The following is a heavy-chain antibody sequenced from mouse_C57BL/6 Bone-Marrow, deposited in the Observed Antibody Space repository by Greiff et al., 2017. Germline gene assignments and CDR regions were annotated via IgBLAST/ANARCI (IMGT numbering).Heavy chain of an antibody. CDR3: TTRYYGSSYDWYFDV. CDR2: IDPEDGDT. Sequence: VQLKQSGAELVRPGASVKLSCTASGFNIKDYYMHWVKQRPEQGLEWIGRIDPEDGDTEYAPKFQGKATMTADTSSNTAYLQLSSLTSEDTAVYYCTTRYYGSSYDWYFDVWGKGTTVTVSS. V-gene: IGHV14-1*01. D-gene: IGHD1-1*01. CDR1: GFNIKDYY. J-gene: IGHJ1*03.